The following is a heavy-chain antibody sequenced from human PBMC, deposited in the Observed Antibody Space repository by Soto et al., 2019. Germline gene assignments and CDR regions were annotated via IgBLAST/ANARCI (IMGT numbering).Heavy chain of an antibody. CDR1: GFTFDDYG. V-gene: IGHV3-20*04. CDR2: INWNGVSA. J-gene: IGHJ4*02. CDR3: ARGDYCRGSSCYLFFDH. D-gene: IGHD3-22*01. Sequence: GGSLRLSCAGSGFTFDDYGMSWVRQTPGKGLEWVSGINWNGVSAGYADLVKGRFSISRDNAKKSLYLQMKNLRAEDTAFYYCARGDYCRGSSCYLFFDHWGQGTLVTVSS.